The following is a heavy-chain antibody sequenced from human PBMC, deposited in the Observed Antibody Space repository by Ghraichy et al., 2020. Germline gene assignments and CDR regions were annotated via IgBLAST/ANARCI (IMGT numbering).Heavy chain of an antibody. CDR3: ARDGAAAAGTGTYYYYYGMDV. J-gene: IGHJ6*02. Sequence: LSLTCAASGFTFSSYGMHWVRQAPGKGLEWVAVIWYDGSNKYYADSVKGRFTISRDNSKNTLYLQMNSLRAEDTAVYYCARDGAAAAGTGTYYYYYGMDVWGQGTTVTVSS. CDR1: GFTFSSYG. V-gene: IGHV3-33*01. CDR2: IWYDGSNK. D-gene: IGHD6-13*01.